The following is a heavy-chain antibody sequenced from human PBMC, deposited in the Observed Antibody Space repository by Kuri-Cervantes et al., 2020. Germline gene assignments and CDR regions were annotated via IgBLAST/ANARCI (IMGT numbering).Heavy chain of an antibody. D-gene: IGHD3-16*01. CDR2: ISSSGSTI. Sequence: GGSLRLSCAASGFTFSDYYMSWIRQAPGKGLEWVSYISSSGSTIYYADSVKGRFTISRDNSKNTLYLQMNSLRAEDTAAYYCAKDLSIMITFGGVREDYWGQGTLVTVSS. CDR3: AKDLSIMITFGGVREDY. V-gene: IGHV3-11*01. J-gene: IGHJ4*02. CDR1: GFTFSDYY.